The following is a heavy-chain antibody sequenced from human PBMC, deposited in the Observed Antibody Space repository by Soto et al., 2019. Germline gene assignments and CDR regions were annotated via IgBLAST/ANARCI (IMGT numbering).Heavy chain of an antibody. D-gene: IGHD2-8*01. CDR1: GFTFSDYY. J-gene: IGHJ6*02. CDR3: AGGHIVLMVYAPYCLSV. Sequence: QVQLVESGGGLVKPGGSLRLSCAASGFTFSDYYMSWIRQAPGKGLEWVSYISSSGSTIYYADSVKGRFTISRDNAKNXXYLQMNSLRAEDTAVYYCAGGHIVLMVYAPYCLSVWGQGTTVTVSS. CDR2: ISSSGSTI. V-gene: IGHV3-11*01.